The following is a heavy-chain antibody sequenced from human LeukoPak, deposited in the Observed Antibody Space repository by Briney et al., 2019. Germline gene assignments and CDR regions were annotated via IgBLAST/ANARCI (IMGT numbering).Heavy chain of an antibody. D-gene: IGHD3-3*01. V-gene: IGHV3-48*02. CDR2: ISSSSTI. J-gene: IGHJ4*02. Sequence: GGSLRLSCAASGFTFSSYSMNWVRQAPGKGLEWVSYISSSSTIYYADSVKGRFTISRDNAKNSLYLQMNSLRDEDTAVYYCARELYYDFWSGYPDRPFDYWGQGTLVTVSS. CDR3: ARELYYDFWSGYPDRPFDY. CDR1: GFTFSSYS.